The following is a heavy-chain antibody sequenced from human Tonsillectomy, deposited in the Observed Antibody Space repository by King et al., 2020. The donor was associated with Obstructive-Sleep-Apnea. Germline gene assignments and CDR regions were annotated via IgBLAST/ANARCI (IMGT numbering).Heavy chain of an antibody. CDR3: AKDPFPQRGRSLSNDY. V-gene: IGHV3-9*01. Sequence: VQLVESGGGLVQPGRSLRLSCAASGFTFDDYAMHWVRQAPGKGLEWVSGISWNSGSIGYADSVKGRFTISRENSQNSLYLQMNSLRAEDTALYYCAKDPFPQRGRSLSNDYWGQGTLVTVSS. CDR2: ISWNSGSI. CDR1: GFTFDDYA. D-gene: IGHD4-11*01. J-gene: IGHJ4*02.